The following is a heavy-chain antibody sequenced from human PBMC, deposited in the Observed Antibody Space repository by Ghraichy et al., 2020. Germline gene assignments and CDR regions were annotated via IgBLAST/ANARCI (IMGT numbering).Heavy chain of an antibody. D-gene: IGHD3-22*01. J-gene: IGHJ4*02. CDR1: GFTFNIYA. CDR2: ISGTGTNT. V-gene: IGHV3-23*01. Sequence: GESLRLSCAASGFTFNIYAMVWVRQAPGKGLEWVSAISGTGTNTYYADSVTGRFTISRDNSKNMLYLQMDSLRAEDTAVYYCAKYAQYFYDSSGYYRHGFDYWVQGTLVTVSS. CDR3: AKYAQYFYDSSGYYRHGFDY.